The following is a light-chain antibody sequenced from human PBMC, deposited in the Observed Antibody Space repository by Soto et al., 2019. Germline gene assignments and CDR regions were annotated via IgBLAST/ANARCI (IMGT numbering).Light chain of an antibody. CDR2: DAS. V-gene: IGKV3-11*01. Sequence: EIVLTQSPATLSLSPGERATLSCRASQSVSSYLAWYQQKPGQAPRLLIYDASNRATGIPARFSGSGSGTDFTLTISSLKTEDFAVYYCQRRSNWPSGTFGQGTKVEIK. CDR1: QSVSSY. CDR3: QRRSNWPSGT. J-gene: IGKJ1*01.